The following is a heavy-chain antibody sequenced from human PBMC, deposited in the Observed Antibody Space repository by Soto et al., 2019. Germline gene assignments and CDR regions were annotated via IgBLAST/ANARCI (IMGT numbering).Heavy chain of an antibody. CDR2: IKQDGSEK. V-gene: IGHV3-7*01. D-gene: IGHD6-13*01. J-gene: IGHJ6*03. CDR3: ARVQGSSYLIYYYYMDV. CDR1: GFTFSSYW. Sequence: GGSLRLSCAASGFTFSSYWMSWVRQAPGKGLEWVANIKQDGSEKYYVDSVKGRFTISRDNAKNSLYLQMNSLRAEDTAVYYCARVQGSSYLIYYYYMDVWGKGTTVTVSS.